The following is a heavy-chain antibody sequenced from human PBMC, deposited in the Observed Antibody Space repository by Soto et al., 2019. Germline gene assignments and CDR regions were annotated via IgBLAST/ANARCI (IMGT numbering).Heavy chain of an antibody. CDR2: INPNSGGT. V-gene: IGHV1-2*02. D-gene: IGHD2-2*02. CDR1: GDTFTGYY. Sequence: ASVKVSCKASGDTFTGYYMHWVRQAPGQGLEWMGWINPNSGGTNYAQKFQGRVTMTRDTSISTAYMELSRLRSYDTAVYYCARDTEDIVVVPAAIPVPLDFWGQGTTVTVSS. J-gene: IGHJ6*02. CDR3: ARDTEDIVVVPAAIPVPLDF.